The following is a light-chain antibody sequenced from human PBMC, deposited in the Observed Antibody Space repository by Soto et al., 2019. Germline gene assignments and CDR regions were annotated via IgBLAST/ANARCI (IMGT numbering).Light chain of an antibody. CDR2: KAS. CDR3: QHYNSYSEA. CDR1: QTISSW. V-gene: IGKV1-5*03. Sequence: MQMTHSPSTLSGSVGDGVTITCRASQTISSWLAWYQQKPGKAPKLLIYKASTLKSGVPSRFSGSGSGTEFTLTISSLQPDDFATYYCQHYNSYSEAFGQGTKV. J-gene: IGKJ1*01.